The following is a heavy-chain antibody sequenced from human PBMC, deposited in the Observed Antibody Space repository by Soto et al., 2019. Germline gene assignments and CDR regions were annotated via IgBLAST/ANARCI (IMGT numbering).Heavy chain of an antibody. CDR3: GSRGPAVGVTGPSDY. D-gene: IGHD1-26*01. CDR1: GFTFSDYA. V-gene: IGHV3-21*01. J-gene: IGHJ4*02. CDR2: INTNSYYI. Sequence: EVQLVESGGGLVKPGGSLRLSCAAFGFTFSDYAMSWVRQAPGKGLEWFSSINTNSYYIYYGDSVKGRFTTSRYNAQNSLYQQMNSLRVEDTALYYCGSRGPAVGVTGPSDYWGQGTLVIVSS.